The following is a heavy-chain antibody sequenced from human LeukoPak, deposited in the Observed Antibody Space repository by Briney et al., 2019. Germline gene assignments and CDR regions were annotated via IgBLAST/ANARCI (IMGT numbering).Heavy chain of an antibody. Sequence: SETLSLTCTVSRDSISSYYWRWIRQTPGKGLEWIVYIYYSGSTNYNPSLKSRVTISVDTSRNQFSLKLSSVTAADTAVYYCARAYGDYDYYYYYMDVWGKGTTVTVSS. D-gene: IGHD4-17*01. J-gene: IGHJ6*03. V-gene: IGHV4-59*01. CDR1: RDSISSYY. CDR3: ARAYGDYDYYYYYMDV. CDR2: IYYSGST.